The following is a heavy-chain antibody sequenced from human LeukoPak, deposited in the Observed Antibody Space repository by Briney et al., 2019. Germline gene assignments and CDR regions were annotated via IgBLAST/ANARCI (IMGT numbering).Heavy chain of an antibody. Sequence: SETLSLTCTVSGVSISSYYWTWIRQSAGKGLEWIERIYSSGSTYYNPSLKSRVSMSVDTSKNQFSLKLSSVTAADTAVYYCARGRYSYGPQNYGYMDVWGKGTTVTISS. CDR1: GVSISSYY. D-gene: IGHD5-18*01. J-gene: IGHJ6*03. CDR3: ARGRYSYGPQNYGYMDV. V-gene: IGHV4-4*07. CDR2: IYSSGST.